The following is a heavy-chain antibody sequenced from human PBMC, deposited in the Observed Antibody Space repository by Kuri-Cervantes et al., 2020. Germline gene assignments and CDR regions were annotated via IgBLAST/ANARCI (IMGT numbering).Heavy chain of an antibody. V-gene: IGHV3-48*01. CDR2: ISSSSSTI. J-gene: IGHJ3*02. Sequence: GGSLRLSCAASGFTFSSYWMSWVRQAPGKGLEWVSYISSSSSTIYYADSVKGRFTISRDNAKNSLYLQTNSLRGEDTAVYYCARGYYDSSGYWIKGAFDIWGQGTMVTVSS. CDR1: GFTFSSYW. CDR3: ARGYYDSSGYWIKGAFDI. D-gene: IGHD3-22*01.